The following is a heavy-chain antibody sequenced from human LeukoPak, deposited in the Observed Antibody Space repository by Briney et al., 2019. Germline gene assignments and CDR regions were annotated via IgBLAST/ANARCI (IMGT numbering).Heavy chain of an antibody. CDR1: GYTFTSYF. Sequence: ASVKVSCKASGYTFTSYFMHWVRQAPGHGLDWMGTINPSGGSTTYAQKFQGRVTMTRDTSTSTVYMELSSLRSEDTAVYYCAKSGNSMTTGTADPWGQGTLVTVSS. V-gene: IGHV1-46*03. CDR2: INPSGGST. J-gene: IGHJ5*02. D-gene: IGHD2/OR15-2a*01. CDR3: AKSGNSMTTGTADP.